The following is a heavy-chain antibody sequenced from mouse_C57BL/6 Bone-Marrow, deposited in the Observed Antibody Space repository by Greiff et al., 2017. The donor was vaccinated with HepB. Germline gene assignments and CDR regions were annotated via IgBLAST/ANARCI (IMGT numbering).Heavy chain of an antibody. CDR3: ARRRSFYYYGSGYGAWFAY. CDR1: GYTFTSYT. J-gene: IGHJ3*01. CDR2: INPSSGYT. V-gene: IGHV1-4*01. D-gene: IGHD1-1*01. Sequence: QVQLQQSGAELARPGASVKMSCKASGYTFTSYTMHWVKQRPGQGLEWIGYINPSSGYTKYNQKFKDKATLTADKSSSTAYMQLSSLTSEDSAVYYCARRRSFYYYGSGYGAWFAYWGQGTLVTVSA.